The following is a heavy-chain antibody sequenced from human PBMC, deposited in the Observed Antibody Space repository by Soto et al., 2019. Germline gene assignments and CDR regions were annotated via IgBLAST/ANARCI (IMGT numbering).Heavy chain of an antibody. CDR1: GFTFSSYA. D-gene: IGHD5-12*01. J-gene: IGHJ4*02. Sequence: VQLLESGGGLVQPGGSLRLSCVDSGFTFSSYALSWVRQAPGKALEWVSAISRSGNRTYYADSVKGRFTISRDNSKNTLYLQMNILRAEDTAVYFCAKVNSAYDYFDYWGQGTLVTVSS. V-gene: IGHV3-23*01. CDR3: AKVNSAYDYFDY. CDR2: ISRSGNRT.